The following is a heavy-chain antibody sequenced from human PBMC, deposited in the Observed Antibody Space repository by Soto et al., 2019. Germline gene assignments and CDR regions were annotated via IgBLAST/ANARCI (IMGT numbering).Heavy chain of an antibody. J-gene: IGHJ4*02. CDR3: ARGLSCSSWYRD. V-gene: IGHV1-2*04. Sequence: ASVKVSCKASGYTFTGYYMHWVRQAPGQGLEWMGWINPNSGGTNYAQKFQGWVTMTRDTSISTAYMELSRLRSDDTAVYYCARGLSCSSWYRDWGQGTLVTVSS. CDR2: INPNSGGT. CDR1: GYTFTGYY. D-gene: IGHD6-13*01.